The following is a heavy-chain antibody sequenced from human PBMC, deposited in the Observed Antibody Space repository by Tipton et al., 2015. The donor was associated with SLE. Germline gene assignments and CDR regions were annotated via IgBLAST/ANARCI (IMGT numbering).Heavy chain of an antibody. CDR1: GFTVSSNY. CDR3: ARDGPSGSYGY. CDR2: IYSGGST. J-gene: IGHJ4*02. V-gene: IGHV3-66*01. D-gene: IGHD1-26*01. Sequence: SLRLSCAASGFTVSSNYMSWVRQAPGKGVEWVSVIYSGGSTYYADSVKGRLTISRDNSKNTLYLQMNSLRAEDTAVYYCARDGPSGSYGYWGQGTLVTVSS.